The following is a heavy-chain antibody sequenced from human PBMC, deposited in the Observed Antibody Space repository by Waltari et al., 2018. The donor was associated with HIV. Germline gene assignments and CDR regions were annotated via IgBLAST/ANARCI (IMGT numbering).Heavy chain of an antibody. V-gene: IGHV1-24*01. J-gene: IGHJ6*02. D-gene: IGHD3-10*01. CDR3: ATDFSGMVRAYSYYSLDV. CDR1: GYTLIELS. CDR2: FDPEDDET. Sequence: QVQLVQSGAEAKTPGASAKVSCKVPGYTLIELSMHWVRQAPVKGLEWMGNFDPEDDETIYAQKFQGRITMTEDTSSDTAYMELSSLTSGDTAVYYCATDFSGMVRAYSYYSLDVWGQGTTVTVSS.